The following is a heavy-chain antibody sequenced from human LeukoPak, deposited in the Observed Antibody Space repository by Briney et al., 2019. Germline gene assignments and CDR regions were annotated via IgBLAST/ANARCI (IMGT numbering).Heavy chain of an antibody. CDR1: GVSISISNHY. CDR3: ARRNYDVLSGYYDAFDI. CDR2: IYSSGTT. D-gene: IGHD3-3*01. Sequence: PSETLSLTCTVSGVSISISNHYWTWIRQPPGKGLQWVGNIYSSGTTNYNPSLKSRVTISVDTSKNQFPLKLTSVTAADTAVYYCARRNYDVLSGYYDAFDIWDQGTMVTVSS. V-gene: IGHV4-39*01. J-gene: IGHJ3*02.